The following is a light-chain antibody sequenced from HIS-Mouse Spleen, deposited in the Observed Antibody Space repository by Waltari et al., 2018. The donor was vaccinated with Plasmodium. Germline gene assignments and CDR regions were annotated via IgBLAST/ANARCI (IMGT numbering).Light chain of an antibody. V-gene: IGLV3-10*01. CDR1: ALPKKY. CDR3: YSTDSSGNHRV. J-gene: IGLJ3*02. Sequence: SYELTQPPSVSVSPGQTARITCSGDALPKKYAYWYQQKSGQAPLLVIYEDSKRPSGIPERFSGSSAETMSTLTSSGAQVEDEADYYCYSTDSSGNHRVFGGGTKLTVL. CDR2: EDS.